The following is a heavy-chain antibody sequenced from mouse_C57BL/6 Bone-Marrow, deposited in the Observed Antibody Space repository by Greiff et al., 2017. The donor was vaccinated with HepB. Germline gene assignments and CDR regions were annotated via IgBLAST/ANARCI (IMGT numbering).Heavy chain of an antibody. J-gene: IGHJ3*01. CDR1: GYAFSSSW. CDR2: IYPGDGDT. D-gene: IGHD3-2*02. Sequence: VQRVESGAELVKPGASVKISCKASGYAFSSSWLNWVKQRPGKGLEWIGQIYPGDGDTNYNGKFKGKATLTADKSSSTAYMQLRSLTSKDSAVYFCGRSHRLRFAYWGKGTLVTVSA. V-gene: IGHV1-80*01. CDR3: GRSHRLRFAY.